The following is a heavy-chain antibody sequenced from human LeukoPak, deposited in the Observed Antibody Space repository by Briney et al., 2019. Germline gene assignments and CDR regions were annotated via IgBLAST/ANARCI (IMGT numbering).Heavy chain of an antibody. CDR1: GYTFTSYG. J-gene: IGHJ5*02. D-gene: IGHD4-17*01. Sequence: ASVKVSCKASGYTFTSYGISRVRQAPGQGLEWMGWISAYNGNINYAQKLQGRVTMTTDTSTRTAYMELRSLRSDDTAVYYCARDQGNGDYPDWFDPWGQGTLVTVSS. V-gene: IGHV1-18*01. CDR2: ISAYNGNI. CDR3: ARDQGNGDYPDWFDP.